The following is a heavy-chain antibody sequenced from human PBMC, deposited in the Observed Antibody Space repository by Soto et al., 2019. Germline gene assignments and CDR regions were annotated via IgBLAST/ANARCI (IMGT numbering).Heavy chain of an antibody. D-gene: IGHD2-15*01. V-gene: IGHV4-59*01. J-gene: IGHJ6*02. CDR3: ARDRRDSTDGYGMDV. Sequence: SETLSLTCTVSGGSISSYYWSWIRQPPGKGLEWIGYIYYSGSTNYNPSLKSRVTISVDTSKNQFSLKLSSVTAADTAVYYCARDRRDSTDGYGMDVWGQGTMVTVSS. CDR2: IYYSGST. CDR1: GGSISSYY.